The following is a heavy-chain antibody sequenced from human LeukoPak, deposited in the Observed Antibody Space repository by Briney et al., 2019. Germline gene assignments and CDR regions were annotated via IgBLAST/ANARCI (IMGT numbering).Heavy chain of an antibody. V-gene: IGHV4-61*02. CDR3: ARAGPTPYSGSYSLFDY. J-gene: IGHJ4*02. CDR1: GGSVSSGSYY. D-gene: IGHD1-26*01. Sequence: SQTLSLTCTVSGGSVSSGSYYWSWIRQPAGKGLEWIGRIYTSGSTNYDPSLKSRVTISVDTSKNQFSLKLSSVTAADTVVYYCARAGPTPYSGSYSLFDYWGQGTLVTVSS. CDR2: IYTSGST.